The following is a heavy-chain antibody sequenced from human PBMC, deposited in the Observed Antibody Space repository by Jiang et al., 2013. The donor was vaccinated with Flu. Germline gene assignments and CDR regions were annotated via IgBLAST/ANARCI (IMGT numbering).Heavy chain of an antibody. Sequence: GLVKPSQTLSLTCAISGDSVSSNTAAWNWIRQSPSRGLEWLGRTYYRSKWYNDYAVSVKSRITINPDTSKNQFSLHLNSVTPEDSAVYYCARVQYCSSSSCLRGFDYWGQGTLVTVSS. D-gene: IGHD2-2*01. CDR3: ARVQYCSSSSCLRGFDY. V-gene: IGHV6-1*01. CDR2: TYYRSKWYN. J-gene: IGHJ4*02. CDR1: GDSVSSNTAA.